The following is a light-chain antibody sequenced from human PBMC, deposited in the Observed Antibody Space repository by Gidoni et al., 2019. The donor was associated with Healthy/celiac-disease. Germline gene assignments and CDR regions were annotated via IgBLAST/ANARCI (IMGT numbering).Light chain of an antibody. Sequence: EIVLTQSPGTLSLSPGERATLSCRASQSVSSSYLAWYQQKPGQAPRLLIYGASSRATGIPDRFSGSWSGTDFTLTIRRLEPEDFAVYYCQQYGSSPTWTFGQXTKVEIK. CDR2: GAS. J-gene: IGKJ1*01. V-gene: IGKV3-20*01. CDR1: QSVSSSY. CDR3: QQYGSSPTWT.